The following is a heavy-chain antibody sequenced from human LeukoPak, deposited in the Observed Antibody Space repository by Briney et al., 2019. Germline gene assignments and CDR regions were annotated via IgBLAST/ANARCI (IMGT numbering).Heavy chain of an antibody. CDR2: IYTSGST. CDR3: ARSWGYCSSTSCYGGINWFDP. Sequence: SETLSLTCAVYGGSFSSYYWSWIRQPAGKGLEWIGRIYTSGSTNYNPSLKSRVTMSVDTSKNQFSLKLSSVTAADTAVYYCARSWGYCSSTSCYGGINWFDPWGQGTLVTVSS. CDR1: GGSFSSYY. D-gene: IGHD2-2*01. J-gene: IGHJ5*02. V-gene: IGHV4-59*10.